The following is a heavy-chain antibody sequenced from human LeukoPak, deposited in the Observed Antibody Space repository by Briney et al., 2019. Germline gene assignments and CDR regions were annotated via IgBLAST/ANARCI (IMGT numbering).Heavy chain of an antibody. J-gene: IGHJ6*03. V-gene: IGHV3-23*01. CDR1: GFTFRGHG. CDR2: ISGSGGRT. Sequence: GGTLRLSCEASGFTFRGHGMNWVRQAPGKGLEWVSAISGSGGRTYYGDSVKGRFTISRDNSKNTLYLQMNSLRAEDTAVYYCARSGVARHYMDVWGKGTTVTVSS. CDR3: ARSGVARHYMDV. D-gene: IGHD5-12*01.